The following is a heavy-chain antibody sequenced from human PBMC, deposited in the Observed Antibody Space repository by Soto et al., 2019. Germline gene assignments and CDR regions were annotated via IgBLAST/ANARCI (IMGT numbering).Heavy chain of an antibody. D-gene: IGHD3-10*01. V-gene: IGHV3-23*01. CDR3: ARDPRGSFDEYYYYMDV. CDR2: ITGNGVKT. CDR1: GFAFSTYG. Sequence: PGGSLRLSCVASGFAFSTYGMSWVRRAPGKGLEWVSGITGNGVKTDYADTVKGRFTISRDNSKNTLYLEMNSLRVEDTAEYYCARDPRGSFDEYYYYMDVWGKGTTVTVSS. J-gene: IGHJ6*03.